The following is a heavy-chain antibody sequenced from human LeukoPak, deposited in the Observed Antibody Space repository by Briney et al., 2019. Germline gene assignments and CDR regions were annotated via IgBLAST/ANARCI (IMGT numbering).Heavy chain of an antibody. CDR1: GGSFSGYY. CDR3: ARDLYCSGGSCYGGAVDY. CDR2: INHSGSI. J-gene: IGHJ4*02. D-gene: IGHD2-15*01. V-gene: IGHV4-34*01. Sequence: SETLSLTCAVYGGSFSGYYWSWLRQPPGKGLEWIGEINHSGSINYNPSLKSRVAISVDTSKNQFSLKLSSVTAADTAVYYCARDLYCSGGSCYGGAVDYWGQGTQVTVSS.